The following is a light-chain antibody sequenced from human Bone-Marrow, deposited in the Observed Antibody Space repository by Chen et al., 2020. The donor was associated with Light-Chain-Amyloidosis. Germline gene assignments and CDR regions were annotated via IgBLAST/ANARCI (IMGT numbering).Light chain of an antibody. CDR3: AAWDDSLSAVV. Sequence: QSVLTQPPSASGTPGPRVTISRSGSGSNIGSNYIFWYQQLPGTAPKLLIYRNNQRHSGVPDRFSGSKSGTSASLAISGLRSEDEGDYYCAAWDDSLSAVVFGGGTKLTVL. J-gene: IGLJ2*01. CDR2: RNN. CDR1: GSNIGSNY. V-gene: IGLV1-47*01.